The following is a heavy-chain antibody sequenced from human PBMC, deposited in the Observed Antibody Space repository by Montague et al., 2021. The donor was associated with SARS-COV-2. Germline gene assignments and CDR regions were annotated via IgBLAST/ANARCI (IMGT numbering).Heavy chain of an antibody. J-gene: IGHJ6*02. D-gene: IGHD3-3*01. CDR2: INHSGST. CDR1: GGSFSGYY. Sequence: SETLSLTCAVYGGSFSGYYWSWIRQPPGKGLEWIGEINHSGSTNYNPSLKSRVTISVDTSKNQFSLKLSSVTAADTAVYYCARGPGVVIILAIDYYYGVDVWGRGTTVTVSS. CDR3: ARGPGVVIILAIDYYYGVDV. V-gene: IGHV4-34*01.